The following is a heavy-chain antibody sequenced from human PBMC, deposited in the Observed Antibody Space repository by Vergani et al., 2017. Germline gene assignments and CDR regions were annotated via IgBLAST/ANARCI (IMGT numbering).Heavy chain of an antibody. CDR3: AKSGSTRVYYYYGMDV. J-gene: IGHJ6*02. CDR2: ISSSSSYI. CDR1: GFTFSSYS. V-gene: IGHV3-21*04. Sequence: EVQLVESGGGLVKPGGSLRLSCAASGFTFSSYSMNWVRQAPGKGLEWVSSISSSSSYIYYADSVKGRFTISRDNSKNTLYLQMNSLRAEDTAVYYCAKSGSTRVYYYYGMDVWGQGP. D-gene: IGHD2-2*01.